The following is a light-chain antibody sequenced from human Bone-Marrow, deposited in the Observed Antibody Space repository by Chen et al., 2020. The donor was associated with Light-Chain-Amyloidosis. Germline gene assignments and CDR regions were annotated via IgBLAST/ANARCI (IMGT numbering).Light chain of an antibody. V-gene: IGLV3-21*02. CDR2: DDS. CDR1: NIGSTS. Sequence: SYVLTQPSSVSVAPGQTATTAYGGNNIGSTSVHWYQQTPGQAPLLVVYDDSDRPSGIPERLSGSNSGNTATLTISRVEAGDEADYYCQVWDRSSDRPVFGGGTKLTVL. J-gene: IGLJ3*02. CDR3: QVWDRSSDRPV.